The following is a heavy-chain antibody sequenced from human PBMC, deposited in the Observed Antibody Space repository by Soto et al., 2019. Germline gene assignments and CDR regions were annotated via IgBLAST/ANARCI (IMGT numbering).Heavy chain of an antibody. Sequence: LVKGACKASGYTVGAYALSWMRAAPGQSLDLMGQVNAGVGATDLAQMIKGRVTITADKSTTCVYMERSSLRSDDTAVYYCATDCSGGSSYRASGMDVRG. D-gene: IGHD2-15*01. V-gene: IGHV1-69*06. CDR2: VNAGVGAT. CDR3: ATDCSGGSSYRASGMDV. CDR1: GYTVGAYA. J-gene: IGHJ6*02.